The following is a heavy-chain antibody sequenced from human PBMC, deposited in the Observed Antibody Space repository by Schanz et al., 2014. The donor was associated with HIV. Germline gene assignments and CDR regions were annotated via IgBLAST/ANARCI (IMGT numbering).Heavy chain of an antibody. CDR1: GFTFSRDW. CDR3: SKATSGSRGWYTGSD. Sequence: EVQLVESGGGLVQPGGSLRLSCAASGFTFSRDWMTWVRQAPGKGLEWVANIKEDGREKYHADSVKGRFTISRDNAKNSLFLQMESLRAEDTALYYCSKATSGSRGWYTGSDWGQGTLVTVSS. J-gene: IGHJ4*02. V-gene: IGHV3-7*03. D-gene: IGHD6-19*01. CDR2: IKEDGREK.